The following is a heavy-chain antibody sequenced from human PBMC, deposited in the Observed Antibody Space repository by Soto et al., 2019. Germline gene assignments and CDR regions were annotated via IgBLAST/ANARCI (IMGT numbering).Heavy chain of an antibody. D-gene: IGHD6-13*01. V-gene: IGHV4-30-4*01. CDR3: ARDRPLAAAGTNYYYGMDV. Sequence: SETLSLTCTVSGGSISSGDYYRSWIRQPPGKGLEWIGYIYYSGSTYYNPSLKSRVTISVDTSKNQFSLKLSSVTAADTAVYYCARDRPLAAAGTNYYYGMDVWGQGTTVTVSS. CDR1: GGSISSGDYY. J-gene: IGHJ6*02. CDR2: IYYSGST.